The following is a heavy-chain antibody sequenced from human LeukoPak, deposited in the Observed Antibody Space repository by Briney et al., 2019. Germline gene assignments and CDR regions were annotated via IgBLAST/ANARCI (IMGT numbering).Heavy chain of an antibody. J-gene: IGHJ5*02. D-gene: IGHD6-13*01. CDR1: GYTFTGYY. V-gene: IGHV1-2*02. CDR2: INPYSGDT. Sequence: GASVKVSCKASGYTFTGYYIHWVRQPPGQGLEWMGWINPYSGDTNYAPKSQGRVTMTRDTAISTTYMELSRLTSDDTAVYFCVRSGGAAAGMNWFDPWGQGTLVTVSS. CDR3: VRSGGAAAGMNWFDP.